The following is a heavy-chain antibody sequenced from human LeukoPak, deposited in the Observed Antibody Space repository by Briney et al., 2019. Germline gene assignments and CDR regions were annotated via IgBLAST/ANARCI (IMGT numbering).Heavy chain of an antibody. D-gene: IGHD3-9*01. V-gene: IGHV3-23*01. CDR3: AKVINYDILTGYFYFDY. CDR2: ISGSGGST. CDR1: GFTFSSYA. J-gene: IGHJ4*02. Sequence: GGSLRLSCAASGFTFSSYAMSWVRQAPGKGLEWVSAISGSGGSTYYADSVKGRFTISRDNSKNTLYLQMNSLRAEDTAVYYCAKVINYDILTGYFYFDYWGQGTLVTVSS.